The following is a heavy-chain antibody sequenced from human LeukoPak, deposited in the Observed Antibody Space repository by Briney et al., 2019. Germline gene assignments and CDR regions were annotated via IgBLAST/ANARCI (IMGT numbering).Heavy chain of an antibody. CDR2: IYYSGST. D-gene: IGHD3-3*01. V-gene: IGHV4-39*01. Sequence: SETLSLTCTVSGGSISSSSYYWGWIRQPPGKGLEWIGSIYYSGSTYYSPSLKSRVAISVDTSKNQFSLKLSSVTAADTAVYYCARLGDGGTIFGVATYYFDYWGQGTLVTVSS. CDR3: ARLGDGGTIFGVATYYFDY. J-gene: IGHJ4*02. CDR1: GGSISSSSYY.